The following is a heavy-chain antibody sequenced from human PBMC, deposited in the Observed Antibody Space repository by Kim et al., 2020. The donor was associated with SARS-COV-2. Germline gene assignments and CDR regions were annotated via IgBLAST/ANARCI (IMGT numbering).Heavy chain of an antibody. CDR3: VRTEEYFQY. Sequence: SEKSYVDTVKGRFTISRANAKNSLYLQMNSLRAEDTAVYYWVRTEEYFQYWGQGTRVTVSS. J-gene: IGHJ1*01. V-gene: IGHV3-7*01. CDR2: SEK.